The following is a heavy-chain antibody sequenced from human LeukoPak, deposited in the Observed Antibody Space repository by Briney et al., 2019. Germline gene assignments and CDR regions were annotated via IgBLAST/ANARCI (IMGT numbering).Heavy chain of an antibody. CDR1: GGTFSSYA. CDR3: ARGELELPNWFDP. CDR2: IIPIFGTA. J-gene: IGHJ5*02. D-gene: IGHD1-7*01. Sequence: SVKVSCKASGGTFSSYATSWVRQAPGQGLEWMGGIIPIFGTANYAQKFQGRVTITTDESTSTAYMELSSLRSEDTAVYYCARGELELPNWFDPWGQGTLVTVSS. V-gene: IGHV1-69*05.